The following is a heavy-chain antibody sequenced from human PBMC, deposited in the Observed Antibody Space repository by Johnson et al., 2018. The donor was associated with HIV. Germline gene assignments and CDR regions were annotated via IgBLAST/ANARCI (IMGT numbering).Heavy chain of an antibody. CDR3: ASDGWELLGVAAFDV. CDR2: ISGSGGST. CDR1: GFTFSSYA. Sequence: VLLVESGGGVVQPGRSLRLSCIASGFTFSSYAMSWVRQAPGKGLEWVSAISGSGGSTYYADSVKGRFTISRDNSKNTLYLQMNSLRPEDTAVYYCASDGWELLGVAAFDVWGQGTLVTVSS. J-gene: IGHJ3*01. V-gene: IGHV3-23*04. D-gene: IGHD1-26*01.